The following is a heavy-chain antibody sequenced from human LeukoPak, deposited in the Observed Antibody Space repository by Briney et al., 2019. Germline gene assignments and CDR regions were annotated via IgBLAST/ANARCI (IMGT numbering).Heavy chain of an antibody. CDR2: ISSSSSYT. CDR3: ARAARYCGSGFDAFDI. D-gene: IGHD3-10*01. J-gene: IGHJ3*02. Sequence: PGGSLILSCAASGFTFSDYYMSWIRQAPGKGLEWVSYISSSSSYTNYADSVKGRFTISRDNAKNSLYLQMNSLRAEDTAVYYCARAARYCGSGFDAFDIWGQGTMVTVSS. CDR1: GFTFSDYY. V-gene: IGHV3-11*05.